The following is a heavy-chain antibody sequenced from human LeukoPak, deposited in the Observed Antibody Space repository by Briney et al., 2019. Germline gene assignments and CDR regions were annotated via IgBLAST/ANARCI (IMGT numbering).Heavy chain of an antibody. J-gene: IGHJ4*02. V-gene: IGHV4-39*01. Sequence: SETLSLTCTVSGGSISSSNYYWGWIRQPPGKGLEWIGSIYYSGSTYYNPSLKSRVTISVDTSKNQFSLKLSSVTAADTAFYYCAEAYCSGGSCYPFDYWGQGTLVTVSS. CDR3: AEAYCSGGSCYPFDY. CDR2: IYYSGST. D-gene: IGHD2-15*01. CDR1: GGSISSSNYY.